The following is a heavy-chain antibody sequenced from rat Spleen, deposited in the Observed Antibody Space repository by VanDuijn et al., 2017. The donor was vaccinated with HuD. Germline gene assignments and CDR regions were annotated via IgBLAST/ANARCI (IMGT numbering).Heavy chain of an antibody. Sequence: QVQLQQSGAELAKPGSSVKISCKTSGYTFANYDVNWIKQTTGQGLEYIGYINPGSVDTNYNEKFKGKATLTVDKSSGTAFMQLSGLTPDDSAVYYCARGPIIVATISPPFAYWGQGTLVTVSS. J-gene: IGHJ3*01. CDR1: GYTFANYD. CDR2: INPGSVDT. D-gene: IGHD1-5*01. V-gene: IGHV1-43*01. CDR3: ARGPIIVATISPPFAY.